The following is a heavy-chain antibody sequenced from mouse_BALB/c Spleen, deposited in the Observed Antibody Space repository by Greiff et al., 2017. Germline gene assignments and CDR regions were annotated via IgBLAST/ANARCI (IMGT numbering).Heavy chain of an antibody. CDR2: IDPANGNT. D-gene: IGHD1-1*01. CDR3: ARDYGSSYVDCFDY. Sequence: VQLQQSGAELVKPGASVKLSCTASGFNIKDTYMHWVKQRPEQGLEWIGRIDPANGNTKYDPKFQGKATITADTSSNTAYLQLSSLTSEDTAVYYCARDYGSSYVDCFDYWGQGTTLTVSS. V-gene: IGHV14-3*02. CDR1: GFNIKDTY. J-gene: IGHJ2*01.